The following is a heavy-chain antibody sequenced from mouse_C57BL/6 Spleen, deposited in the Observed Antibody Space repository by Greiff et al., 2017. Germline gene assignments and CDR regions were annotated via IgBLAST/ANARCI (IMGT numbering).Heavy chain of an antibody. J-gene: IGHJ2*01. CDR2: LYPGDGDT. Sequence: QVQLQQSGPELVKPGASVKISCKASGYAFSSSWMNWVKQRPGKGLEWIGRLYPGDGDTNYNGKFKGKATLTADKSSSTADMQRSSWASENSAVYFCARAGWEYFDYWGQGTTLTVSS. D-gene: IGHD3-1*01. V-gene: IGHV1-82*01. CDR3: ARAGWEYFDY. CDR1: GYAFSSSW.